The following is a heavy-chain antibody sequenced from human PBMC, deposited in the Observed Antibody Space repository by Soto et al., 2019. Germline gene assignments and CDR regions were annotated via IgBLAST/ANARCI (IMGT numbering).Heavy chain of an antibody. D-gene: IGHD3-22*01. CDR3: ARECYYDSSGYSYYYGMDV. V-gene: IGHV1-18*01. CDR2: ISAYNGNT. J-gene: IGHJ6*02. Sequence: ASVKVSCKDSGYTFTSYGISWVRQAPGQGLEWMGWISAYNGNTNYAQKLQGRVTMTTDTSTSTAYMELRSLRSDDTAVYYCARECYYDSSGYSYYYGMDVWGQGTTVTVSS. CDR1: GYTFTSYG.